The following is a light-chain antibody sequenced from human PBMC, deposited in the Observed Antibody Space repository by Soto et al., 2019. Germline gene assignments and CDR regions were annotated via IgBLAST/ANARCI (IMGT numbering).Light chain of an antibody. J-gene: IGKJ2*01. CDR2: WAS. Sequence: DIVMTQSPEYLAVSLGERATINCKSSQNVLYSSNNKNLIAWYQQKPGQPPKLLLYWASTRESGVPERFSGSGSGRDFTLSISSLQAEDVAIYYCQQYFSPPRYTFGQGTRLEIK. CDR1: QNVLYSSNNKNL. CDR3: QQYFSPPRYT. V-gene: IGKV4-1*01.